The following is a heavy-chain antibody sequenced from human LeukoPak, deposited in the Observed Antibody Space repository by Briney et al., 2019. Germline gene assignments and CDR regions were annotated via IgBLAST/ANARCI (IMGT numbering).Heavy chain of an antibody. CDR1: GFTFSSYW. CDR2: IKQDGSEK. CDR3: AKAIAVAGPFDY. Sequence: GGSLRLSCAASGFTFSSYWMSWVRQAPGKGLEWVANIKQDGSEKYYVDSVKGRFTISRDNSKNTLYLQMNSLRAEDTAVYYCAKAIAVAGPFDYWGQGTLVTVSS. D-gene: IGHD6-19*01. V-gene: IGHV3-7*03. J-gene: IGHJ4*02.